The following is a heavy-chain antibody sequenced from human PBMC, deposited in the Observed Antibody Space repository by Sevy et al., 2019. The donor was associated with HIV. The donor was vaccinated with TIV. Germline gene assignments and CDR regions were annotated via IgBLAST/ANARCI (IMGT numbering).Heavy chain of an antibody. CDR2: IYYDGNNK. D-gene: IGHD4-17*01. CDR3: ARDSNEYGDYRLSYYFDY. Sequence: GGSLRLSCAASGFTFNSHGMHWVRQAPIKGLEWVASIYYDGNNKYYADSVKGRFTISRDESKNTLYLQMNSLRAEDTAVYYCARDSNEYGDYRLSYYFDYWGQGALVTVSS. J-gene: IGHJ4*02. V-gene: IGHV3-33*01. CDR1: GFTFNSHG.